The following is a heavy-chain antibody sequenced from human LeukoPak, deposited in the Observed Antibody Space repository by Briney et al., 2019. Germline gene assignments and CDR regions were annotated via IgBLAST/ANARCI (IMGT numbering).Heavy chain of an antibody. Sequence: GASVKVSCKASGYTFTGYYMHWVRQAPGQGLEWMGWIIPDSGGTNYARKFQGWVTMTRDTSISTAYMELNRLKSDDTAVYYCARDTATGYGQGPAFDIWGQGTMVTVSS. D-gene: IGHD5-18*01. CDR3: ARDTATGYGQGPAFDI. CDR2: IIPDSGGT. CDR1: GYTFTGYY. J-gene: IGHJ3*02. V-gene: IGHV1-2*04.